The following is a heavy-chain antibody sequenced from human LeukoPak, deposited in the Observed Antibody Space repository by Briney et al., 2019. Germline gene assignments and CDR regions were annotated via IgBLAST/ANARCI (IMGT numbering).Heavy chain of an antibody. J-gene: IGHJ4*02. Sequence: ASVKVSCKASGYTFTAFSDYYIHWVRQAPGQGLEWMGRINPNSGYTDYAQKFQGRVTMTRDTSISTAYMELSSLKSDDTAVHYCARMFRFGDYDSIFFWGQGTLVTVSS. V-gene: IGHV1-2*06. CDR2: INPNSGYT. CDR1: GYTFTAFSDYY. D-gene: IGHD4-17*01. CDR3: ARMFRFGDYDSIFF.